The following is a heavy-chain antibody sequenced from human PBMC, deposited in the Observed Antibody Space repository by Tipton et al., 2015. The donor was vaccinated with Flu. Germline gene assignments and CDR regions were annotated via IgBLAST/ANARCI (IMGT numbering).Heavy chain of an antibody. D-gene: IGHD3-10*01. CDR2: ISWDGDTA. CDR3: AKDIVPYGSGTLDY. V-gene: IGHV3-43D*04. CDR1: GFSFDDYA. Sequence: GSLRLSCAASGFSFDDYAMNWVRQPPGKGLEWVSLISWDGDTAHYADSVKGRFTISRDNNKNSLYLQMNSLRAEGTALYYCAKDIVPYGSGTLDYWGQGTLVTVSS. J-gene: IGHJ4*02.